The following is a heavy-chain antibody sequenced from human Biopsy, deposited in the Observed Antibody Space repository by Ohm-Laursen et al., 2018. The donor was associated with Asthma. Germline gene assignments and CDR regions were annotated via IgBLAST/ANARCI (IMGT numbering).Heavy chain of an antibody. Sequence: SLRLSCAATGFSFFTYGMSWVRRAPGKGLEWVAVISDGGYRTNYADSVRGRFTISRDDSRDTLYLQLNSLTAEDTAVYFCAKGGFCSGVTCFPFGHWGRGTRVSVSS. V-gene: IGHV3-23*01. J-gene: IGHJ4*02. CDR2: ISDGGYRT. CDR1: GFSFFTYG. CDR3: AKGGFCSGVTCFPFGH. D-gene: IGHD3-3*01.